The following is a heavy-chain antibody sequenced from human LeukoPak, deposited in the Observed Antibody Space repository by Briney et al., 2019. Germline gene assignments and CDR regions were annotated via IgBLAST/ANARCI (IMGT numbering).Heavy chain of an antibody. J-gene: IGHJ4*02. CDR1: GGSISSYY. V-gene: IGHV4-59*08. Sequence: SETLSLTCTVSGGSISSYYWSSIRQPPGKGLEWIGYIYYSGSTNYNPSLKSRVTISVDTSKNQFSLKLSSVTAADTAVYYCASGMAGTGVFDYWGQGTLVTVSS. D-gene: IGHD6-19*01. CDR3: ASGMAGTGVFDY. CDR2: IYYSGST.